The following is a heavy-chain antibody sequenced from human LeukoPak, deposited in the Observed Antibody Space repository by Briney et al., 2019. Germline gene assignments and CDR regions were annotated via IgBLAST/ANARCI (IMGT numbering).Heavy chain of an antibody. V-gene: IGHV3-23*01. J-gene: IGHJ4*02. Sequence: GGSLRLSCAASGFTFSSYAMSWVRQAPGKGLEWVSGISSSGGSTYYTDSMKGRCTISRDNSKNMLFLQMNSLRAEDTAVYYCAKAEMTTTNYYFDYWGQGTLVTVSS. CDR1: GFTFSSYA. D-gene: IGHD5-24*01. CDR3: AKAEMTTTNYYFDY. CDR2: ISSSGGST.